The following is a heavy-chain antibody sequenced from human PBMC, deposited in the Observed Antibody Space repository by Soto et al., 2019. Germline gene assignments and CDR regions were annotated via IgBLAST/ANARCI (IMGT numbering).Heavy chain of an antibody. J-gene: IGHJ4*02. CDR2: INWNGATI. D-gene: IGHD3-3*01. Sequence: ESGGGVVRPGGSLRLSCAASGFTFDDFGMSWVREAPGKGLEWVAGINWNGATIGYADSVKGRFTISRDNAKNSLYLQMSSLRAEDTVLYYCARSNYYDDYWSPYDYWGQGTLVTVPS. V-gene: IGHV3-20*04. CDR1: GFTFDDFG. CDR3: ARSNYYDDYWSPYDY.